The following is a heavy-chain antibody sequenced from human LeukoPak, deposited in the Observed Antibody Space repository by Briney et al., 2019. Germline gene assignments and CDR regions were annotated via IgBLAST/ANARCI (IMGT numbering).Heavy chain of an antibody. CDR2: FDPEDGET. CDR3: ATAMVRGGNWFDP. CDR1: GYTLTELS. J-gene: IGHJ5*02. Sequence: ASVKVSCKVSGYTLTELSMHWVRHAPGKGLEWMGGFDPEDGETIYAQKFQGRVTMTEDTSTDTAYMELSSLSSEDTAVYYCATAMVRGGNWFDPWGQGTLVTVSS. D-gene: IGHD3-10*01. V-gene: IGHV1-24*01.